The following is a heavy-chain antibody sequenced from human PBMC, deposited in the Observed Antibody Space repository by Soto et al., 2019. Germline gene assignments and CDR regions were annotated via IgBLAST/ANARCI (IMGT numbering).Heavy chain of an antibody. V-gene: IGHV3-73*01. J-gene: IGHJ5*02. CDR1: GYTFSGSA. Sequence: EVQLVESGGGLVQPGGSLKLSCVASGYTFSGSAFHWVRQASGKGLEWVGRIRGKANSYETAYAESVKGRFTISRDDSKNTAFLQMNSLKTEATAVYYCTSRYCSSASCQTWGQGTRVTVSS. D-gene: IGHD2-2*01. CDR2: IRGKANSYET. CDR3: TSRYCSSASCQT.